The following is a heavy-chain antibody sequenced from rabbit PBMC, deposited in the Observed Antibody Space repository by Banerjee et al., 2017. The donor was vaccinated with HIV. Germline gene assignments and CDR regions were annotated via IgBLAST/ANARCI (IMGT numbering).Heavy chain of an antibody. J-gene: IGHJ4*01. D-gene: IGHD6-1*01. CDR3: ARGGYTYGVGFYPYPTGNFNL. CDR2: IEPIFGNT. Sequence: QEQLKETGGGLVQPGGSLTLSCKASGFDFSKYGVSWVRQAPGKGLEWIGYIEPIFGNTYYANWVNGRFTISSHNAQNTLYLQLSSLTAADTATYFCARGGYTYGVGFYPYPTGNFNLWGQGTLVTVS. CDR1: GFDFSKYG. V-gene: IGHV1S47*01.